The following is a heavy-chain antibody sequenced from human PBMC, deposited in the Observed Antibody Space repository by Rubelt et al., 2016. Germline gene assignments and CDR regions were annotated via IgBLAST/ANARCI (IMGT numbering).Heavy chain of an antibody. V-gene: IGHV1-8*02. CDR3: ARVVYSGYDPIDY. D-gene: IGHD5-12*01. CDR2: MNPNSGNT. CDR1: GYTFTSYG. J-gene: IGHJ4*02. Sequence: QVQLVQSGAEVKKPGASVKVSCKASGYTFTSYGISWVRQAPGQGLEWMGWMNPNSGNTGFAQKFQCRVTMTRNTSLSTAYMELSSLISADTAMYYCARVVYSGYDPIDYWGQGTLVTVSS.